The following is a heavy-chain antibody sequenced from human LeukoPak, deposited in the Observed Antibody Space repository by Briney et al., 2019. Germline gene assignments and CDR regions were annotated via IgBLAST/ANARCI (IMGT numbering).Heavy chain of an antibody. V-gene: IGHV3-48*01. D-gene: IGHD2-21*02. CDR3: ARAHIVVVTAIPY. J-gene: IGHJ4*02. Sequence: PGGSLRLSCAASGFTFSSYSMMWVRQAPGKGLEWVSYISSSSTTIYYADSVKGRFTISRDNAKNSVYLQMNSLRAEDTAVYYCARAHIVVVTAIPYWGQGTLVTVSS. CDR2: ISSSSTTI. CDR1: GFTFSSYS.